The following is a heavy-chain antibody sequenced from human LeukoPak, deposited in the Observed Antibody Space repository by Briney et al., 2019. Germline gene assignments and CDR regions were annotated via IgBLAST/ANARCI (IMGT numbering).Heavy chain of an antibody. J-gene: IGHJ4*02. CDR3: ARSSGHSYGDFDY. Sequence: ASETLSLTCSVSGVSITSNYWSWIRRPPGKGLEWLGYTHHSGATSYNPSLTSRRTMSLDTSNNPFSLKLSSVTAADTAVYYCARSSGHSYGDFDYWGQGNLVTVSS. D-gene: IGHD5-18*01. V-gene: IGHV4-59*01. CDR1: GVSITSNY. CDR2: THHSGAT.